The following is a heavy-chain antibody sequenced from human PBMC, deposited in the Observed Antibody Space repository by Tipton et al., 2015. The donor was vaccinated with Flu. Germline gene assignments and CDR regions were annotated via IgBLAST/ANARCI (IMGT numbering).Heavy chain of an antibody. J-gene: IGHJ4*02. V-gene: IGHV4-59*07. Sequence: TLSLTCTVSGGSISSYYWSWIRQPPGKGLERIGYIYYSGSTNYNPSLKSRVTISVDTSKNQFSLKLSSVTAADTAVYYCARMDIVVVPAASYYFDYWGQGTLVTVSS. CDR1: GGSISSYY. CDR3: ARMDIVVVPAASYYFDY. CDR2: IYYSGST. D-gene: IGHD2-2*03.